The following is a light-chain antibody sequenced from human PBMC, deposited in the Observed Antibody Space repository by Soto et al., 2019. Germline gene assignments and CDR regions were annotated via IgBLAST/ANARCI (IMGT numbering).Light chain of an antibody. V-gene: IGLV2-14*01. CDR2: EVS. J-gene: IGLJ1*01. CDR1: SSDIGAYNY. Sequence: QSGLTPPASVSGSPGQSITISCTGSSSDIGAYNYVSWFQQYPGKAPKLIISEVSNRPSGVSNRFSGSKSGTAASLTISGLQTEDEADYFCFSFTTDWTHVFGTGTKVT. CDR3: FSFTTDWTHV.